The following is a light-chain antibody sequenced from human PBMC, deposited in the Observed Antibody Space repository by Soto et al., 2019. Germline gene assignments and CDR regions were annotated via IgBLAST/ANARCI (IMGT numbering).Light chain of an antibody. J-gene: IGLJ1*01. Sequence: QSVLTQPASVSGSAGQSITISCTGTSRDVGGSNFVSWYQQHPGKPPKLIIYDVANRPSGVSNRFSGSKSGSTASLIISRLQTEDEADYYCVSYTSSTTYVFGTGTKVTVL. V-gene: IGLV2-14*03. CDR1: SRDVGGSNF. CDR2: DVA. CDR3: VSYTSSTTYV.